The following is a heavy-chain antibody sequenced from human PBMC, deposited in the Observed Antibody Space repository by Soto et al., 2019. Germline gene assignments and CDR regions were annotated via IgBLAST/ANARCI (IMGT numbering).Heavy chain of an antibody. V-gene: IGHV4-30-2*01. D-gene: IGHD2-8*02. CDR2: IYHSGST. J-gene: IGHJ3*02. CDR1: GGSISSGGYS. CDR3: ARNMDTWSSLPLDT. Sequence: PSETLSLTCAVSGGSISSGGYSWSWIRQPPGKGLEWIGYIYHSGSTYYNPSLKSRVTISVDRSKNQFSLKLTSVTAVDTAVYYCARNMDTWSSLPLDTWGQGTMVTVSS.